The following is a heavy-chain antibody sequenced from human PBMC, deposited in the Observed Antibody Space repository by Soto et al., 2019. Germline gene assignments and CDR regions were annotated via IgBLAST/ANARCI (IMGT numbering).Heavy chain of an antibody. CDR2: INAGNGNT. Sequence: QVQLVQSGAEVKKPGASVKVSCKASGYTFTSYAMHWVRQAPGQRLEWMGWINAGNGNTKYSQKFQGRVTITRDTSASTAYMELSSLRSEDTAVYYCARSTLPSRGWYVYDYWGQGTLVTVSS. V-gene: IGHV1-3*01. J-gene: IGHJ4*02. CDR3: ARSTLPSRGWYVYDY. D-gene: IGHD6-19*01. CDR1: GYTFTSYA.